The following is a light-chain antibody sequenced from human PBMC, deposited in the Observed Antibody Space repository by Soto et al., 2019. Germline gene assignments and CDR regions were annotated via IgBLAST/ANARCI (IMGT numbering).Light chain of an antibody. CDR3: QQYYSFPPT. CDR1: QSVLFTSNNKNY. Sequence: DIVMTQSPDSLAVSLGERATINCKSSQSVLFTSNNKNYLALYHQQPGQPPKLLIFWASTRESGVPDRFSGSGSGTDFTLTISSLQAEDVAVYYCQQYYSFPPTFGGGTKVEI. J-gene: IGKJ4*01. V-gene: IGKV4-1*01. CDR2: WAS.